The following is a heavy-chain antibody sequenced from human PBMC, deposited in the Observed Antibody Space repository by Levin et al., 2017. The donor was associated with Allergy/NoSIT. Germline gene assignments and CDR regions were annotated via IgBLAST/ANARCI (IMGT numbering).Heavy chain of an antibody. V-gene: IGHV3-11*01. D-gene: IGHD1-26*01. Sequence: EGSLRLSCAASGFTFSDYWMSWIRQAPGKGLEWISYIAWSGNAMYYADSVKGRFTISKDNAKNSLYLQMNSLRAEDTAVYYCARGAKGWERGVSADYWGQGTLVTVSS. CDR1: GFTFSDYW. J-gene: IGHJ4*02. CDR2: IAWSGNAM. CDR3: ARGAKGWERGVSADY.